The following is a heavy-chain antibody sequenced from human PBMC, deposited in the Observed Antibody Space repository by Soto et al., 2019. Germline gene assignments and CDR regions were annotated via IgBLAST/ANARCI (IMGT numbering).Heavy chain of an antibody. CDR1: GFILSDCA. J-gene: IGHJ6*03. V-gene: IGHV3-48*01. D-gene: IGHD7-27*01. Sequence: EVQLVESGGGLVQPGGSLRLSCATSGFILSDCAMNWVRQAPGKGLEWVSYISSSSSVIDYADSVKGRFTVSRDNARNSLYLQMNSLRAEDTAVYYCARDLSWVSNSYYYMDVWGKGTTVTVSS. CDR3: ARDLSWVSNSYYYMDV. CDR2: ISSSSSVI.